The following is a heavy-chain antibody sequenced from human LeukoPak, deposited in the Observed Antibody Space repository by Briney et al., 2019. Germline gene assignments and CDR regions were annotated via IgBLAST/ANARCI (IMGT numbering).Heavy chain of an antibody. V-gene: IGHV1-46*01. CDR3: ARDNSMHERGWWFDP. J-gene: IGHJ5*02. D-gene: IGHD4-23*01. CDR1: GHTFTGSY. Sequence: ASMKVSCKASGHTFTGSYMLWVPQAAGQRLEGITLIHPRGTSTIYAEKFQGRIIMTRDMSTTTDYMELSSLKSDDTAVYYCARDNSMHERGWWFDPWGQGTLVTVSS. CDR2: IHPRGTST.